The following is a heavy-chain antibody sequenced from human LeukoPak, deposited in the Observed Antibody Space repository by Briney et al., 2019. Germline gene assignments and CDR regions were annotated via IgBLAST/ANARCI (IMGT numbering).Heavy chain of an antibody. Sequence: PGGSLRLSCAASGFTFSSYSMNWVRQAPGKGLEWVSSISSSSSYIYYADSVKGRFTISRDNAKNSLYLQMNSLRAEDTAVYYCARDPIYGDYLSDYWGQGTLVTVSS. V-gene: IGHV3-21*01. CDR2: ISSSSSYI. CDR1: GFTFSSYS. D-gene: IGHD4-17*01. CDR3: ARDPIYGDYLSDY. J-gene: IGHJ4*02.